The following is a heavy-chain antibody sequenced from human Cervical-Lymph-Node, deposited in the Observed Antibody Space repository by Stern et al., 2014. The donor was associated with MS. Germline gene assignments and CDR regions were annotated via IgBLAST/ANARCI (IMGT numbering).Heavy chain of an antibody. CDR2: IFPVFGTP. D-gene: IGHD6-13*01. CDR3: ALSSETSDRWYSLGYDL. J-gene: IGHJ5*02. V-gene: IGHV1-69*01. Sequence: QVQLVQSWAEVTKPGSSVKVSCKASGGTFSKFPSSWVRQAPGQRLEWMGGIFPVFGTPTYAQEFRGRVTITADVSTSTVYMELSSLRSDDTAVYYCALSSETSDRWYSLGYDLWGQGTLVTVSS. CDR1: GGTFSKFP.